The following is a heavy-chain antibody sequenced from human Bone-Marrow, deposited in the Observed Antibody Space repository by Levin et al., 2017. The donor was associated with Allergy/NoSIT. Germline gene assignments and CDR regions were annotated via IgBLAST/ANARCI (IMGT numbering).Heavy chain of an antibody. D-gene: IGHD3-3*01. V-gene: IGHV4-31*03. CDR3: ALTRGITIFGVVKPAGELDY. Sequence: SETLSLTCTVSGGSISSGGYYWSWIRQHPGTGLEWIGYIYYSGSTYYNPSLKSRVTISVDTSKNQFSLKLSSVTAADTAVYYCALTRGITIFGVVKPAGELDYWGQGTLVTVSS. CDR2: IYYSGST. CDR1: GGSISSGGYY. J-gene: IGHJ4*02.